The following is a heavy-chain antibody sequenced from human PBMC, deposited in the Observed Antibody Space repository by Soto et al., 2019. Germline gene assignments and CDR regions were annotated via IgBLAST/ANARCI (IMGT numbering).Heavy chain of an antibody. CDR2: ISTSGNT. Sequence: SETLSLTCSVSGVSMRNSYWTWIRQSAGKGLEWIGRISTSGNTNYNPSLNSRLTMSVDTSKNQVSLKLTSVTAAETAVYYCARGGGVPALGDPWGQGNLVTVSS. D-gene: IGHD3-16*01. V-gene: IGHV4-4*07. CDR1: GVSMRNSY. CDR3: ARGGGVPALGDP. J-gene: IGHJ5*02.